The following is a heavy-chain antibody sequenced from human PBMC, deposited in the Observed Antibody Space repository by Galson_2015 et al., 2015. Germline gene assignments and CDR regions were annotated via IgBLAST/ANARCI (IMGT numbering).Heavy chain of an antibody. CDR2: IDPSDSYT. D-gene: IGHD2-2*01. J-gene: IGHJ4*02. Sequence: QSGAEVKKPGESLRISCKGSGYSFTSYWISWVRQMPGKGLEWMGRIDPSDSYTNYSPSFQGHVTISADKSISTAYLQWSSLKASDTAMYYCARLPLLGYCSSTSCPVVVAARDYWGQGTLVTVSS. V-gene: IGHV5-10-1*01. CDR3: ARLPLLGYCSSTSCPVVVAARDY. CDR1: GYSFTSYW.